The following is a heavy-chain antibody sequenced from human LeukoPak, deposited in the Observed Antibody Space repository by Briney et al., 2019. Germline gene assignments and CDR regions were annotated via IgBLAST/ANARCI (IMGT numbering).Heavy chain of an antibody. CDR3: ASHPGRSSLNWYFDL. D-gene: IGHD6-13*01. V-gene: IGHV3-48*04. J-gene: IGHJ2*01. Sequence: GRSLRLSCAASGFTFSSYSMNWVRQAPGKGLEWVSYISSSSSTIYYADSVKGRFTISRDNAKNSLYLQMNSLRAEDTAVYYCASHPGRSSLNWYFDLWGRGTLVTVSS. CDR2: ISSSSSTI. CDR1: GFTFSSYS.